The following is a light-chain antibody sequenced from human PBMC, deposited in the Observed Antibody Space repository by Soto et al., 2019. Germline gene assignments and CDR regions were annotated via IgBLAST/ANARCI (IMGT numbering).Light chain of an antibody. Sequence: VLTQSACSLSLSPGDRATLSCRASQSLVNTYVAWYQQKAGQAPRLLIYDASTRATGIPDRFSGSGSGTDFTLSISRLEPEDFAVYYCQSYGSSRTFGHRTKVDIK. J-gene: IGKJ1*01. CDR2: DAS. CDR1: QSLVNTY. CDR3: QSYGSSRT. V-gene: IGKV3-20*01.